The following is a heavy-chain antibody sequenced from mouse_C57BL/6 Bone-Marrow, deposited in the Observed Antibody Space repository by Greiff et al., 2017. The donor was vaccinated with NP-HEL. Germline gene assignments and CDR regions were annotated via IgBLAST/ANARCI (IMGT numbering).Heavy chain of an antibody. CDR1: GYTFTDYN. V-gene: IGHV1-18*01. CDR3: ARPFYYGSSYCFDY. CDR2: INPNNGGT. Sequence: EVQLQQSGPELVKPGASVKIPCKASGYTFTDYNMDWVKQSHGKSLEWIGDINPNNGGTIYNQKFKGKATLTVDKSSSTAYMELRSLTSEDTAVYYCARPFYYGSSYCFDYWGQGTTLTVSA. J-gene: IGHJ2*01. D-gene: IGHD1-1*01.